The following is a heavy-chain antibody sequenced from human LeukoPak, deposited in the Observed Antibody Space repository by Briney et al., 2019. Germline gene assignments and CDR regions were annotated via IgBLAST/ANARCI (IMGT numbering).Heavy chain of an antibody. CDR3: AKDICGGNCYPHGGY. Sequence: KTGGSLRLSCAASGFTFINAWMSWVRQAPGKGLEWVGRIKSKTDGGTTDYAAPVKGRFTISRDDSKSTLYLQMNSLRAEDTAIYYCAKDICGGNCYPHGGYWGQGSLVTVSS. CDR2: IKSKTDGGTT. V-gene: IGHV3-15*01. J-gene: IGHJ4*02. CDR1: GFTFINAW. D-gene: IGHD2-21*01.